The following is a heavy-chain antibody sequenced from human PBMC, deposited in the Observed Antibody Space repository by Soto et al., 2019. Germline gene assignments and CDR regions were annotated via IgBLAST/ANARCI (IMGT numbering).Heavy chain of an antibody. V-gene: IGHV1-46*01. CDR2: INPSGGST. CDR1: GYTFTIYY. J-gene: IGHJ6*02. D-gene: IGHD2-21*02. CDR3: ARDLLRVTPRRDYYYYGMDV. Sequence: ASVKASCKASGYTFTIYYMRWVRQAPGQGLEWMGIINPSGGSTSYAQKFQGRVTMTRDTSTSTVYMELSSLRSEDTAVYYCARDLLRVTPRRDYYYYGMDVWGQGTTVTVSS.